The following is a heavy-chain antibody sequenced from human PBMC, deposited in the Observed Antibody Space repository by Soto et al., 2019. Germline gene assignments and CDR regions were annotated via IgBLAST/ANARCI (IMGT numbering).Heavy chain of an antibody. J-gene: IGHJ6*02. CDR2: ISGYNGNT. CDR1: GYTFSNYG. D-gene: IGHD6-19*01. V-gene: IGHV1-18*01. CDR3: SRFIMVGGWFDPNYYHGMDV. Sequence: QVQLVQSGAEVKKPGASVTVSCKTSGYTFSNYGINWVRQAPGQGLEWMGWISGYNGNTNYAQTVQGRVTMTTDTSTGTVYMELRSLTSDDTAIYYWSRFIMVGGWFDPNYYHGMDVWGQGTTVTVSS.